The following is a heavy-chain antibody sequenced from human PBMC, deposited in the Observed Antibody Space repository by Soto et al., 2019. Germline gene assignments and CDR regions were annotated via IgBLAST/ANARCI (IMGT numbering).Heavy chain of an antibody. V-gene: IGHV1-69*06. D-gene: IGHD1-26*01. CDR3: ARAIKRWEVNYYFDF. CDR1: GSTFNNFA. CDR2: IVVDSNTA. Sequence: QVVLLQSGAEVKEPGSSVRVSCQVSGSTFNNFAFSWVRQAPGHGPEWMGGIVVDSNTAEYSQRFQDRVTISADTSTDTLYMELGSLTFEDTAVYYCARAIKRWEVNYYFDFWGQGTLVTVSS. J-gene: IGHJ4*02.